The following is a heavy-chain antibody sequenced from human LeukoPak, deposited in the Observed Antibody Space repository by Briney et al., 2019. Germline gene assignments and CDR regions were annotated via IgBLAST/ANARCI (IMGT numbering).Heavy chain of an antibody. Sequence: SVKVSCKASGGTFSSYTISWVRQAPGQGLEWMGRIIPILGIANYAQKFQGRVTITADKSTSTAYMELSSLGSEDTAVFYCARGHQPPYYGMDVWGQGTTVTVSS. CDR1: GGTFSSYT. J-gene: IGHJ6*02. CDR2: IIPILGIA. V-gene: IGHV1-69*02. CDR3: ARGHQPPYYGMDV.